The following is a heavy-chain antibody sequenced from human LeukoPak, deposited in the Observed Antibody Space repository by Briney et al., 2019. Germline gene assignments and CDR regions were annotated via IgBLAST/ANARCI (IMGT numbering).Heavy chain of an antibody. CDR2: ISGGGGST. J-gene: IGHJ4*02. CDR1: GFTFSNYA. Sequence: GGSLRLSCAASGFTFSNYAMSWVRQAPGKGLEWVSAISGGGGSTYYADSVKGRFTISRDNSKSTLYLQMNSLRADDTAVYYCAKGYMTTIMSPWDYWGQGTLVTVSS. V-gene: IGHV3-23*01. CDR3: AKGYMTTIMSPWDY. D-gene: IGHD4-11*01.